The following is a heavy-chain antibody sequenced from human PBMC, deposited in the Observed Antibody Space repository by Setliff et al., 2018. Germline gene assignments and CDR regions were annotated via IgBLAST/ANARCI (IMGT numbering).Heavy chain of an antibody. D-gene: IGHD1-1*01. CDR2: IYSSGST. Sequence: SETLSLTCTVSGDSIINYYWSWIRQPPGKGLEWIGNIYSSGSTYYSPSLKKRVTISVDTSKNQFSLRLTSVTAADTAIYYCASRTTGPGGWFDYWGQGALVTVSS. CDR1: GDSIINYY. CDR3: ASRTTGPGGWFDY. J-gene: IGHJ5*01. V-gene: IGHV4-4*08.